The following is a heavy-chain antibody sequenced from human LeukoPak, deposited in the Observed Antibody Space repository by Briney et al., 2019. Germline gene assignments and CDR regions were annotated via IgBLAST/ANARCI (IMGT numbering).Heavy chain of an antibody. CDR1: GYSFTSYW. J-gene: IGHJ4*02. CDR2: IYPGDSDT. CDR3: ARLVGSGVLNYFDY. Sequence: GESLKISCKGSGYSFTSYWIGWGRQMPGKGPEWMGIIYPGDSDTRYSPSFQGQVTFSADKSIGTAYLHWSSLKASDTAMYYCARLVGSGVLNYFDYWGQGTPVTVSS. V-gene: IGHV5-51*01. D-gene: IGHD1-26*01.